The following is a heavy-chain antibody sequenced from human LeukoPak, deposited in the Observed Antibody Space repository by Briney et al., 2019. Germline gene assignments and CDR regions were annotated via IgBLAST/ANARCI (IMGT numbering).Heavy chain of an antibody. D-gene: IGHD6-13*01. Sequence: SETLSLTCTVSGYSISSGYYWGWIRQPPGKGLEWIGNIYHSGSTYYNPSLKSRVTISVDTSKNQFSLKLSSVTAADTAVYHCARGYSSSWYYNWFDPWGQGTLVTVSS. CDR1: GYSISSGYY. CDR3: ARGYSSSWYYNWFDP. J-gene: IGHJ5*02. CDR2: IYHSGST. V-gene: IGHV4-38-2*02.